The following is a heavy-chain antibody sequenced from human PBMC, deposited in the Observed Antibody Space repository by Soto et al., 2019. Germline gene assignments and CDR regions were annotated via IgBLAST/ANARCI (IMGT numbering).Heavy chain of an antibody. CDR1: GYTFTSYG. J-gene: IGHJ6*02. CDR3: ARDLYQLPPRRGEYYYGMDV. V-gene: IGHV1-46*01. CDR2: INPSGGST. Sequence: ASVKVSCKASGYTFTSYGISWVRQAPGQGLEWMGIINPSGGSTSYAQKFQGRVTMTRDTSTSTVYMELSSLRSEDTAVYYCARDLYQLPPRRGEYYYGMDVWGQGTTVTVSS. D-gene: IGHD2-2*01.